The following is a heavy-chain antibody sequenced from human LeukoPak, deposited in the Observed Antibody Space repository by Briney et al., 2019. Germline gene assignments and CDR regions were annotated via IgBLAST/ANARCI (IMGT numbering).Heavy chain of an antibody. CDR3: ARNSRVVMDV. Sequence: PGGSLRLSCAASGFTFNSYWMHWVHQAPGKGLVWVSRINSDGSSTSYADSVKGRFTISRDNAKNTLYLQMNSLRAEDTAVYYCARNSRVVMDVWGQGTTVTVFS. V-gene: IGHV3-74*01. CDR2: INSDGSST. CDR1: GFTFNSYW. J-gene: IGHJ6*02. D-gene: IGHD3-3*01.